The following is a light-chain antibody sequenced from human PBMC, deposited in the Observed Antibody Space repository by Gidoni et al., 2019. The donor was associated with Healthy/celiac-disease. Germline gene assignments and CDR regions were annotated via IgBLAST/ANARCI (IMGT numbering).Light chain of an antibody. Sequence: EIVLTQSPAPLSLSPGERATLSCRGSQSVSSYLGWYQQKPGQAPRLLIYDASNRATDSPARFSGSESGTDFTLTISSLEPEDLAVYYCQQRSNWPPGYTFGQGTKLEIK. CDR2: DAS. J-gene: IGKJ2*01. V-gene: IGKV3-11*01. CDR3: QQRSNWPPGYT. CDR1: QSVSSY.